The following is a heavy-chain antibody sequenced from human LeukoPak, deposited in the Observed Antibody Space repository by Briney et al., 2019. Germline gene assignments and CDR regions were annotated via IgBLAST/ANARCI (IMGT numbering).Heavy chain of an antibody. D-gene: IGHD3-10*01. V-gene: IGHV5-51*01. CDR1: GYSFTTYW. CDR2: IYPDDSDS. CDR3: VRQRGSSGTINHFDP. J-gene: IGHJ5*02. Sequence: GESLKISCETSGYSFTTYWIGWVRQMPGTGLEWVGAIYPDDSDSRYSPSFQGQVVISADRSIRAAYLQWNSLKTSDTASYCVRQRGSSGTINHFDPWGQGTLVTVSS.